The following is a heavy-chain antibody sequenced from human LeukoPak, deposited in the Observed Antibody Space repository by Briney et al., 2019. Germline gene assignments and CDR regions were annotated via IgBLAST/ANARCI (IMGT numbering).Heavy chain of an antibody. Sequence: SETLSLTCAVYGGSFSGYYWSWIRQPPGKGLEWIGEINHVGSTNYNPSLKSRVTISVDTSKNQFSLKLSSVTGADTAVYYCARPVNDILTGSQNWFDPWGHGTLVTVSS. D-gene: IGHD3-9*01. CDR2: INHVGST. CDR3: ARPVNDILTGSQNWFDP. V-gene: IGHV4-34*01. CDR1: GGSFSGYY. J-gene: IGHJ5*02.